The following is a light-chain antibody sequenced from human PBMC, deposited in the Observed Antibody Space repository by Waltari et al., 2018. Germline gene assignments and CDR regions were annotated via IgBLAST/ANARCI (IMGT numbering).Light chain of an antibody. CDR2: WAS. CDR1: QSVLYSSNNKNY. V-gene: IGKV4-1*01. Sequence: DIVMTQSPDSLGVSLGERATIDCTSSQSVLYSSNNKNYLSWYQQKPGQPPKMIIYWASTRESGVPDRFSGSGSGTDFTLTISSLQAEDVAVYYCLQTYVSPYTFGQGTNLEI. CDR3: LQTYVSPYT. J-gene: IGKJ2*01.